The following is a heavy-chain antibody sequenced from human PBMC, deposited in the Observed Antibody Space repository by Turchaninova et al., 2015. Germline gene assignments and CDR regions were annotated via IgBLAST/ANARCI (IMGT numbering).Heavy chain of an antibody. CDR3: ARAQFALWSSSNFDY. Sequence: QVQLVQSGAEVKKPGASVKVSCKASGYTFTGYYMHWVRQAPGQGLEWMGWINPDSGGTNYAQKCQGRVTMTRDTSISTAYMELSRLRSDDTAVYYCARAQFALWSSSNFDYWGQGTLVTVSS. V-gene: IGHV1-2*02. CDR2: INPDSGGT. J-gene: IGHJ4*02. CDR1: GYTFTGYY. D-gene: IGHD3-10*01.